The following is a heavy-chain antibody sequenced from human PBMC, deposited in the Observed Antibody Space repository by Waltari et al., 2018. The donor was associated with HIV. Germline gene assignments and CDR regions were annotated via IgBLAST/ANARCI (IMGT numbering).Heavy chain of an antibody. CDR3: AKDSSSSFAEFDY. D-gene: IGHD6-6*01. V-gene: IGHV3-9*01. Sequence: EVQLVESGGGLVQPGRSLRLSCAASGFTFADYAMHWVRPAPGKGLEWVSGISWNSGSIGYADSVKGRFTISRDNAKNSLYLQMNSLRAEDTALYYCAKDSSSSFAEFDYWGQGTLVTVSS. J-gene: IGHJ4*02. CDR2: ISWNSGSI. CDR1: GFTFADYA.